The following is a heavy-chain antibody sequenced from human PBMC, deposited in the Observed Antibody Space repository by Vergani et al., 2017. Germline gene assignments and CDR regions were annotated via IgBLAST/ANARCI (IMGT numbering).Heavy chain of an antibody. Sequence: QVQLVQSGAEVKKPGSSVKVSCKASGGTFSSYAISWVRQAPGQGLEWMGGIIPIFGTANYAQKFQGRVTITADESTSTAYMELSSLRSEDTAVYYCARGLLCSGGSCYYYYGMDVWGQGTTVTVSS. CDR2: IIPIFGTA. CDR3: ARGLLCSGGSCYYYYGMDV. V-gene: IGHV1-69*12. CDR1: GGTFSSYA. J-gene: IGHJ6*02. D-gene: IGHD2-15*01.